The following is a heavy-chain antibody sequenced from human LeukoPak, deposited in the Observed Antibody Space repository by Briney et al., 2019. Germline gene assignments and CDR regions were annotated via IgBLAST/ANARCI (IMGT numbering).Heavy chain of an antibody. CDR3: ASLGRYSGSYPLDY. D-gene: IGHD1-26*01. V-gene: IGHV4-39*01. CDR1: GGSISTDTNY. J-gene: IGHJ4*02. CDR2: IFYSGIT. Sequence: SETLSLTCTVSGGSISTDTNYWAWIRQPPGKGLEWIGSIFYSGITYYNRSLKSPVTISVDTSQNQFSLKLSSVTAADTAVYYCASLGRYSGSYPLDYWGQGTLVTVSS.